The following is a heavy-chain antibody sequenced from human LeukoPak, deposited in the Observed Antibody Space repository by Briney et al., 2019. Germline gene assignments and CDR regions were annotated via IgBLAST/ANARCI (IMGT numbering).Heavy chain of an antibody. CDR2: IYYSGST. D-gene: IGHD2-8*02. CDR1: GGSISSYY. Sequence: PSETLSLTCTVSGGSISSYYWSWIRQPPGKGLEWIGYIYYSGSTNYNPSLKSRVTISVDTSKNQFSLKLSSVTAEDTAVYYCARDFYRWNYYMDVWGKGTTVTVSS. CDR3: ARDFYRWNYYMDV. V-gene: IGHV4-59*01. J-gene: IGHJ6*03.